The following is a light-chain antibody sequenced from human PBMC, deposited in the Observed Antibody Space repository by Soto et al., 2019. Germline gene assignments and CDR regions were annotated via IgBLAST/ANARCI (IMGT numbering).Light chain of an antibody. V-gene: IGLV2-14*01. CDR1: SSDVGAYNY. J-gene: IGLJ1*01. CDR2: DVS. CDR3: CSYTSSSTYV. Sequence: QSVLTQPASVSGSPGQSITISCTGTSSDVGAYNYVSWFQQYPGKAPKLMIYDVSNRTSGVSNRFSGSKSGNTASLTISGLQAEDEADYYCCSYTSSSTYVFGTGTKLTVL.